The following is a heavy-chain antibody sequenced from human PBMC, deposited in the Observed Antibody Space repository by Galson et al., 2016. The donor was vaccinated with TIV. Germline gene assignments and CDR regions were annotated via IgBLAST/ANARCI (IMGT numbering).Heavy chain of an antibody. V-gene: IGHV3-30*18. Sequence: SLRLSCAASGFTFSDYGMHWVRQAPGKGLEWVAVISYDGSEQYYAGSVKGRFTISRDNSKNTLYLQMNSLRSDDTAMYYCAKDPRLYGDYFLHYFDYWGQGTLVTVSS. J-gene: IGHJ4*02. CDR2: ISYDGSEQ. CDR3: AKDPRLYGDYFLHYFDY. D-gene: IGHD4-17*01. CDR1: GFTFSDYG.